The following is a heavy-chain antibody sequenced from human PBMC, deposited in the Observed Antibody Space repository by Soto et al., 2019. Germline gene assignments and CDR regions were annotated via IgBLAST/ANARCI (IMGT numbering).Heavy chain of an antibody. J-gene: IGHJ6*02. CDR3: ARIGTPRFWELTYYDPYGMAV. CDR1: GYSFTSYW. Sequence: GESLKISCKGSGYSFTSYWIGWVRQMPGKGLEWMGIIYPGDSDTRYSPSFQGQVTISADKSISTAYLQWSSLKASDTAMYYCARIGTPRFWELTYYDPYGMAVSGQGTTVTVSS. CDR2: IYPGDSDT. V-gene: IGHV5-51*01. D-gene: IGHD3-3*01.